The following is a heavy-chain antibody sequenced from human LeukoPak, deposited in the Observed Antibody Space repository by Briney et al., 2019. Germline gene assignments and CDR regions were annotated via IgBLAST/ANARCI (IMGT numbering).Heavy chain of an antibody. CDR1: GFTFSNHN. Sequence: GGSLRLSCAASGFTFSNHNMNWVRQAPGKGLEWVASISSGSSYIYYAHSVKGRFTISRDNTKNSVYLQMNSLRAEDTAVYYCASHYGLDYWGQGTLVTVSS. CDR3: ASHYGLDY. V-gene: IGHV3-21*01. D-gene: IGHD4-17*01. J-gene: IGHJ4*02. CDR2: ISSGSSYI.